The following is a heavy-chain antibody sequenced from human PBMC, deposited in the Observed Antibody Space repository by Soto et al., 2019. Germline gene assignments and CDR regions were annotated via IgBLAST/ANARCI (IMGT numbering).Heavy chain of an antibody. D-gene: IGHD6-19*01. CDR1: GYTFTSYG. CDR2: ISAYNGNT. V-gene: IGHV1-18*01. J-gene: IGHJ1*01. CDR3: ARGLAVAGPNYFQH. Sequence: ASVKVSCKASGYTFTSYGISWGRQAPGQGLEWMGWISAYNGNTNYAQKLQGRVTMTTDTSTSTAYMELRSLRSDDTAVYYCARGLAVAGPNYFQHWGQGTLVTVSS.